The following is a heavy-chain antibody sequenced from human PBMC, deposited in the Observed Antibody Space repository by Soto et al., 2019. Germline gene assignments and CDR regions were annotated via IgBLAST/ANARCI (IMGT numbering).Heavy chain of an antibody. CDR1: GGSISSYY. CDR2: IHYSGST. V-gene: IGHV4-59*01. D-gene: IGHD3-10*01. Sequence: QVQLQESGPGLVKPSETLSLTCTVSGGSISSYYWSWIRQPPGKGLEWIGYIHYSGSTNYNPSLKSRFTISVDTSKNQCSLKLSSVTAADTAVYYCARGWFVELLLDWFDPWGQGTLVTVSS. J-gene: IGHJ5*02. CDR3: ARGWFVELLLDWFDP.